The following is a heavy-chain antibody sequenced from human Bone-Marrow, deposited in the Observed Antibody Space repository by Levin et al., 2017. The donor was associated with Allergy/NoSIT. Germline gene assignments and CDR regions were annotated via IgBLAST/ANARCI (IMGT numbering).Heavy chain of an antibody. CDR3: ALLEDYYGSGGN. J-gene: IGHJ4*02. CDR2: LKSKTDSGTT. V-gene: IGHV3-15*07. D-gene: IGHD3-10*01. Sequence: KPGESLKISCAASGFTFSGAWLNWVRQAPGKGLEWVGRLKSKTDSGTTDYAAPVKGRFTISRDDSKNTLYLQMNNLKTEDTAVYYCALLEDYYGSGGNWGQGTLVTVSS. CDR1: GFTFSGAW.